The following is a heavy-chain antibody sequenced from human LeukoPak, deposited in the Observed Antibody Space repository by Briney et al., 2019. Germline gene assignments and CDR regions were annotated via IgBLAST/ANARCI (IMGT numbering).Heavy chain of an antibody. Sequence: ASVKVSCTASGYTFTSYAMNWVRQAPGQGLEWMGWINTNTGNPTYAQGFTGRFVFSLDTSVSTAYLQICSLKAEDTAVYYCARTAYYYDSSGYYIQYYFDYWGQGTLVTVSS. CDR2: INTNTGNP. J-gene: IGHJ4*02. V-gene: IGHV7-4-1*01. CDR3: ARTAYYYDSSGYYIQYYFDY. CDR1: GYTFTSYA. D-gene: IGHD3-22*01.